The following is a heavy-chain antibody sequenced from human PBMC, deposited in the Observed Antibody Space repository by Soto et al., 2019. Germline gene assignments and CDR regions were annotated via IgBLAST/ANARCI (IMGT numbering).Heavy chain of an antibody. J-gene: IGHJ4*02. CDR2: IYHSGST. CDR3: PRDAGFGLFTFDY. Sequence: KPSETLSLTCAVSGYSISSGYYWGWIRQPPGNGLEWIGSIYHSGSTYYNPSLNSLFTISVDTSKNQLSLKLSSLTAAYTAVYYCPRDAGFGLFTFDYWRQGTLVTVSS. CDR1: GYSISSGYY. V-gene: IGHV4-38-2*02. D-gene: IGHD3-3*01.